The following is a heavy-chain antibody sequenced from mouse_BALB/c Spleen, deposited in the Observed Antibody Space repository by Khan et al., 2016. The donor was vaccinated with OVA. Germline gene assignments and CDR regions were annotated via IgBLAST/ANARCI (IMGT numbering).Heavy chain of an antibody. CDR2: ISYSGST. V-gene: IGHV3-2*02. J-gene: IGHJ2*01. D-gene: IGHD1-1*01. CDR1: GYSITNNYA. CDR3: ARGNYYGDYCDY. Sequence: EVQLQESGPGLVKPSQSLSLTCTVTGYSITNNYAWNWIRQFPGNKLEWMGYISYSGSTNYNPSLKSRISITRDTSKNQFFLQLNSVTTEDTATYYCARGNYYGDYCDYWGQGTTLTVSS.